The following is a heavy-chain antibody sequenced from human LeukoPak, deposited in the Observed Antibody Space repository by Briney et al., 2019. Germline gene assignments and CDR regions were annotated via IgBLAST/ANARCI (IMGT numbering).Heavy chain of an antibody. CDR1: GYTFTSYA. CDR2: INTNTGNP. J-gene: IGHJ4*02. CDR3: ARATPYYDFWSGYYTEHYFDY. Sequence: ASVTVSCTASGYTFTSYAMNWVRQAPGQGLEWMGWINTNTGNPTYAQGFTGRFVFSLDTSVSTAYLQISSLKAEDTAVYYCARATPYYDFWSGYYTEHYFDYWGQGTLVTVSS. V-gene: IGHV7-4-1*02. D-gene: IGHD3-3*01.